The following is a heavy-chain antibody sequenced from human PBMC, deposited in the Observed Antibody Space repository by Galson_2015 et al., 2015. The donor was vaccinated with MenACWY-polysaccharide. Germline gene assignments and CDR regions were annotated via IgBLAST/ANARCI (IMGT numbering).Heavy chain of an antibody. Sequence: ATLSLPCPVSGGSVTSSSYYWRWIRQSPGQGLEWIGHINKSGTTAYNSSLKTRVTMSADTSRNQFSLTLTSVTAADTAIYYCARLSGSTAAHNWFDPWGQGTLVTVSP. V-gene: IGHV4-61*01. CDR3: ARLSGSTAAHNWFDP. D-gene: IGHD1-26*01. J-gene: IGHJ5*02. CDR1: GGSVTSSSYY. CDR2: INKSGTT.